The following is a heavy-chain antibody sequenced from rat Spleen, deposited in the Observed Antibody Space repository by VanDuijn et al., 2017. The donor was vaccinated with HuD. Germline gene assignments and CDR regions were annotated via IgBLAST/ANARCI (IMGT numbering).Heavy chain of an antibody. D-gene: IGHD5-1*01. Sequence: EVQLVESGGGLVQPGRSMSLSCATSGFIFSNYYMVWVRQAPTKGLEWVASISYDGGNTYYRDSVKGRFTISRDNAKSSLYLQMDSLRSEDTSTYYCAKEHNSEGYYVMDAWGQGASVTVSS. V-gene: IGHV5-20*01. CDR2: ISYDGGNT. CDR1: GFIFSNYY. J-gene: IGHJ4*01. CDR3: AKEHNSEGYYVMDA.